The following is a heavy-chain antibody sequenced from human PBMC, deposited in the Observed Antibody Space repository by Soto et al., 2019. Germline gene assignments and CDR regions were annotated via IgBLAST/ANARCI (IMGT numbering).Heavy chain of an antibody. CDR3: ARGHCDIARGSYYYGMDV. Sequence: QVQLVQSGAEVKKPGSSVKVSCKASGGTFSSYAISWVRQAPGQGLEWMGGIIPIFGTANYAQKFQGRVTITADESTSTAYMELSSLRSEDTAVYYCARGHCDIARGSYYYGMDVWGQGTTVTVSS. J-gene: IGHJ6*02. V-gene: IGHV1-69*12. CDR1: GGTFSSYA. D-gene: IGHD6-13*01. CDR2: IIPIFGTA.